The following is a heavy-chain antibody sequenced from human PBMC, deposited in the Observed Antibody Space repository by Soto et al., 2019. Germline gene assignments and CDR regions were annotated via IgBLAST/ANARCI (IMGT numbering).Heavy chain of an antibody. CDR3: AKDLRGNYPYYFDY. V-gene: IGHV3-30*18. Sequence: GGSLRLSCAASGFTFSNYGMHWVRQAPGKGLEWVAVISYDGSNKYYADSVKGRFTISRDNSKNTLYLQMNSLRAEDTAVYYCAKDLRGNYPYYFDYWGQGTLVTVSS. D-gene: IGHD1-26*01. CDR1: GFTFSNYG. CDR2: ISYDGSNK. J-gene: IGHJ4*02.